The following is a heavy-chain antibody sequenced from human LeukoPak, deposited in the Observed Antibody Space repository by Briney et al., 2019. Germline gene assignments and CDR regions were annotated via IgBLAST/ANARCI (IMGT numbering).Heavy chain of an antibody. Sequence: GGSLRLSCAVSGFTFSSYAMHWVRQAPGKGLEWVAVISYDGSNKYYADSVKGRFTISRDNSKNTLYLQMNSLRAEDTAVYYCARDRDSSSWSRGYFDYWGQGTLVTVSS. V-gene: IGHV3-30*04. CDR1: GFTFSSYA. CDR3: ARDRDSSSWSRGYFDY. CDR2: ISYDGSNK. J-gene: IGHJ4*02. D-gene: IGHD6-13*01.